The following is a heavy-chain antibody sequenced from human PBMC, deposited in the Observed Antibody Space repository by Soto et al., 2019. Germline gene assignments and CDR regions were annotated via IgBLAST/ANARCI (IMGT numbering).Heavy chain of an antibody. J-gene: IGHJ5*02. CDR2: IYYSGST. Sequence: SETLSLTCTVSGGSISSSSYYWGWIRQPPGKGLEWIGSIYYSGSTYYNPSLKSRVTISVDTSKNQFSLKLSSVTAADTAVYYCARQSQVVWFGESWFDLWGQGTLVTVSS. CDR1: GGSISSSSYY. D-gene: IGHD3-10*01. CDR3: ARQSQVVWFGESWFDL. V-gene: IGHV4-39*01.